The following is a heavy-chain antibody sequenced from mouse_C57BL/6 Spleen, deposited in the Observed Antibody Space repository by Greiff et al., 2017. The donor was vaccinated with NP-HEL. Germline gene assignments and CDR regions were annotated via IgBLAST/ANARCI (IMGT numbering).Heavy chain of an antibody. Sequence: VQRVESGAELVRPGASVTLSCKASGYTFTDYEMHWVKQTPVHGLEWIGAIDPETGGTAYNQKFKGKAILTADKSSSTAYMELRSLTSEDSAVYYCTKGIYYAMDYWGQGTSVTVSS. J-gene: IGHJ4*01. V-gene: IGHV1-15*01. CDR1: GYTFTDYE. CDR2: IDPETGGT. CDR3: TKGIYYAMDY.